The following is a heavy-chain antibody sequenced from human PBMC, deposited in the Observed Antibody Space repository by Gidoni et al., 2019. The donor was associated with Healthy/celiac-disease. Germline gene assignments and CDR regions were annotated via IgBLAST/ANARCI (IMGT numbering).Heavy chain of an antibody. CDR3: ARARTSEYSGRYYYDY. D-gene: IGHD1-26*01. CDR2: IGTAGDP. V-gene: IGHV3-13*05. CDR1: GFTFSSYD. Sequence: EVQRVESGGGLVQPGGSLRLTCAAPGFTFSSYDMHWVRHATGKGLEWVSAIGTAGDPYYPGSVKGRFTISRENAKNSLYLQMNSLRAGDTAVYYCARARTSEYSGRYYYDYWGQGTMGTVSS. J-gene: IGHJ4*02.